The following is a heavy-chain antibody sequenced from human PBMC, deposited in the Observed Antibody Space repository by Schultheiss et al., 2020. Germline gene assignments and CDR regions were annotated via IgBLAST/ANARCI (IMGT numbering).Heavy chain of an antibody. D-gene: IGHD6-19*01. Sequence: GESLKISCAASGFTFSSYDMHWVRQATGKGLEWVSAIGTAGDTYYPGSVKGRFTISRENAKNSLYLQMNSLRAGDTAVYYCARARRRIAAAGSGYFGYSSGWTLSYYFDYWGQGTLVTVSS. V-gene: IGHV3-13*01. CDR1: GFTFSSYD. CDR2: IGTAGDT. J-gene: IGHJ4*02. CDR3: ARARRRIAAAGSGYFGYSSGWTLSYYFDY.